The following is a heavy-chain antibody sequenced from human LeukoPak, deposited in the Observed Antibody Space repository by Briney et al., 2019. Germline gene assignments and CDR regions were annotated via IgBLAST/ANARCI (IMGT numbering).Heavy chain of an antibody. Sequence: ASVKVSCKASGYTFTSYYMHWVRQAPGQGLEWMGIINPSGGSTSYAQKFQGKVTMTRDMSTSTVYMELSSLRSEDTAVYYCARGRNYYDSSDYYEGDAFDIWGQGTMVTVSS. J-gene: IGHJ3*02. D-gene: IGHD3-22*01. CDR2: INPSGGST. V-gene: IGHV1-46*01. CDR3: ARGRNYYDSSDYYEGDAFDI. CDR1: GYTFTSYY.